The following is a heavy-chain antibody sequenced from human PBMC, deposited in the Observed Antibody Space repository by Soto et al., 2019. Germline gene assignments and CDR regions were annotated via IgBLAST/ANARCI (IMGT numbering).Heavy chain of an antibody. CDR1: GYTFTSYA. Sequence: QVQLVQSGAEVKKPGASVKGSCKASGYTFTSYAMQWVRQAPGQRLEWMGWINAGNGNTKYSPKFQGRVTIPRDTSASTAYIELSTLRSEDTAVYYCASSSGLNCFDPWGQGTLVTVSS. CDR2: INAGNGNT. J-gene: IGHJ5*02. D-gene: IGHD3-10*01. CDR3: ASSSGLNCFDP. V-gene: IGHV1-3*01.